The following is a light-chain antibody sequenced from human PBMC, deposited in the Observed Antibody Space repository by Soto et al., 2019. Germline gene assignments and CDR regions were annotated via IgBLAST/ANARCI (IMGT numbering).Light chain of an antibody. J-gene: IGKJ3*01. CDR2: DTS. CDR1: QSVNSNY. CDR3: QQYGSSQFT. Sequence: EIVLMQSPGTLSLSPGEGATLSCRASQSVNSNYLAWYQQKPGQAPTVLIFDTSRRATGVPDRFSGSGSGTDFTLTISRLEPDDCAVYYCQQYGSSQFTFGPGTKVNIK. V-gene: IGKV3-20*01.